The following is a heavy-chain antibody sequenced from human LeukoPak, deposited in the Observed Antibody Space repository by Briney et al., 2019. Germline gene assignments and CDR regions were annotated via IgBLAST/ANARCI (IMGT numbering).Heavy chain of an antibody. Sequence: ASVKVSCKASGGTFSSYAISWVRQAPGQGLEWMGGIIPIFGTANYAQKFQGRVTITADKSTSTAYMELSSLRSEDTAVYYCARDRLYSSPGIIDYWGQGTLVTVSS. J-gene: IGHJ4*02. V-gene: IGHV1-69*06. CDR2: IIPIFGTA. D-gene: IGHD6-13*01. CDR3: ARDRLYSSPGIIDY. CDR1: GGTFSSYA.